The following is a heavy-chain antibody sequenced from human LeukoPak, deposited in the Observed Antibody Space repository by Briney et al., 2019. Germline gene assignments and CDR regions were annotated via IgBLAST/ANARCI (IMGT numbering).Heavy chain of an antibody. J-gene: IGHJ4*02. Sequence: SETLSLTCTVSGGSFSIYYWSWIRQPAGKGLEWIGHIYTSGNTNYNPSLKSRVTISVDTSKNQFSLKLSSVTAADTAVYYCARSKDIRMGSKRGIEMDYWGQGTLVTVSS. V-gene: IGHV4-4*07. CDR3: ARSKDIRMGSKRGIEMDY. D-gene: IGHD5-24*01. CDR2: IYTSGNT. CDR1: GGSFSIYY.